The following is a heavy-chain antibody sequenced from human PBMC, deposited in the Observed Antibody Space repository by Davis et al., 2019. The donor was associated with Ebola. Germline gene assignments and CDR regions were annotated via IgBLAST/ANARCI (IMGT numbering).Heavy chain of an antibody. V-gene: IGHV3-30*04. J-gene: IGHJ6*02. CDR1: GFTFSSYA. Sequence: PGGSLRLSCAASGFTFSSYAMHWVRQAPGKGLEWVAVISYDGSNKYYADSVKGRFTISRDNSKNTLYLQMNSLRAEDTALYYCAKDHKEILPYGMDVWGQGTTVTVSS. D-gene: IGHD3-3*01. CDR2: ISYDGSNK. CDR3: AKDHKEILPYGMDV.